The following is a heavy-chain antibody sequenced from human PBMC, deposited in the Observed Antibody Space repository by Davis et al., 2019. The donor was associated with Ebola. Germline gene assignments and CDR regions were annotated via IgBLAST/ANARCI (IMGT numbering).Heavy chain of an antibody. Sequence: GGSLRLSCAASGFVFRNYVMSWVRQAPGKGLEWVSSISSSSSYIYYADSVKGRFTISRDNAKNSLYLQMNSLRAEDTAVYYCARVVAGKIRGDAFDIWGQGTMVTVSS. CDR2: ISSSSSYI. D-gene: IGHD6-19*01. V-gene: IGHV3-21*01. J-gene: IGHJ3*02. CDR1: GFVFRNYV. CDR3: ARVVAGKIRGDAFDI.